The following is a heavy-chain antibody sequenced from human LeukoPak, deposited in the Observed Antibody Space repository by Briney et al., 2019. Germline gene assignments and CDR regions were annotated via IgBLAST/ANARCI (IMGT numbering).Heavy chain of an antibody. CDR3: ARGRQEISMILVVMTGVSYYLDV. CDR1: GGSFSGYY. D-gene: IGHD3-22*01. CDR2: INPSGST. Sequence: SETLSLTCAVYGGSFSGYYWTWIRQSPGKGLEWIGGINPSGSTYYNPSLKSRLTISGDTSKSQFSLRLTSVTAADTAVYYCARGRQEISMILVVMTGVSYYLDVWGKGTTVTVS. V-gene: IGHV4-34*01. J-gene: IGHJ6*03.